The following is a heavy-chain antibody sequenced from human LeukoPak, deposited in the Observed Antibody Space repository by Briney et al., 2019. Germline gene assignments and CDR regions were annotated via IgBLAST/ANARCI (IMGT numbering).Heavy chain of an antibody. CDR2: INQDGSEK. CDR3: ARATESAASGYPNDY. V-gene: IGHV3-7*01. CDR1: GFTFSSYA. D-gene: IGHD6-13*01. Sequence: GGSLRLSCGASGFTFSSYAMSWVRQGPGKGLEWVANINQDGSEKYYVDSVKGRFTISRDNAKNSLYLQMNSLRAEDPAVYYCARATESAASGYPNDYWGQGTLVTVSS. J-gene: IGHJ4*02.